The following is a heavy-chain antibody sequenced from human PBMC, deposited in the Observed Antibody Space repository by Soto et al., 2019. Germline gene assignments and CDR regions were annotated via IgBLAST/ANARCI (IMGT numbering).Heavy chain of an antibody. CDR3: AADTGDIEVVPATT. J-gene: IGHJ4*02. CDR2: ISGSGGTT. CDR1: GFTFSTFA. Sequence: RLSCAASGFTFSTFAMSWVRQAPGKGMEWVSAISGSGGTTYNADSVKGRFTISRDNARNSLSLQMMSLRADDTAMYYCAADTGDIEVVPATTWGQGTLVTVSS. D-gene: IGHD2-15*01. V-gene: IGHV3-23*01.